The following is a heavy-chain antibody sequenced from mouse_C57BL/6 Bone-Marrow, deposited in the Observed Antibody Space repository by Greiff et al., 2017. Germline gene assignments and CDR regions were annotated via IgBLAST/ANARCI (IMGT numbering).Heavy chain of an antibody. Sequence: EVQLMESGGGLVKPGGSLKLSCAASGFTFSSYAMSWVRQTPEKRLEWVATISDGGSYTYYPDNVKGRFTISRDNAKNNLYLQMSHLKSEDTAMYYCARALLLPYFDYWGQGTTLTVSS. CDR2: ISDGGSYT. CDR1: GFTFSSYA. J-gene: IGHJ2*01. V-gene: IGHV5-4*01. CDR3: ARALLLPYFDY. D-gene: IGHD1-1*01.